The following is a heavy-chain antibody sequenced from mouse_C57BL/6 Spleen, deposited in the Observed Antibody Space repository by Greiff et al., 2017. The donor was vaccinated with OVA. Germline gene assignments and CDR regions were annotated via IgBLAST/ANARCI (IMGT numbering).Heavy chain of an antibody. Sequence: ELQLQQSGPELVTPGASVMISCKASGYSFTGYYMHWVKQRHGNILDWIGYIYPYNGVSSYNQKFIGKATLTVDKSSSTANMEHRSRTAEESAGDYCGRGGTGWYFDVWGTGTTVTVAS. V-gene: IGHV1-31*01. CDR3: GRGGTGWYFDV. D-gene: IGHD3-3*01. CDR2: IYPYNGVS. CDR1: GYSFTGYY. J-gene: IGHJ1*03.